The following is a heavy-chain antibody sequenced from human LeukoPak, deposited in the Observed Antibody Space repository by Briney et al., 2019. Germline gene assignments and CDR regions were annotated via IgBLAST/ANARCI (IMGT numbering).Heavy chain of an antibody. J-gene: IGHJ4*02. CDR3: AREPRLDYIWGSYRYYFDY. CDR2: IKQDGSEK. D-gene: IGHD3-16*02. Sequence: GGSLRLSCAASGFTFSNAWMSWVRQAPGKGLEWVAKIKQDGSEKYYVDSVKGRFTISRDNAKNSLYLQMNSLRAEDTAVYYCAREPRLDYIWGSYRYYFDYWGQGTLVTVSS. V-gene: IGHV3-7*01. CDR1: GFTFSNAW.